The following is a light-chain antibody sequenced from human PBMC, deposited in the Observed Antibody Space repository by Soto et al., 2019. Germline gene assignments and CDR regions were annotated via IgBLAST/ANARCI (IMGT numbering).Light chain of an antibody. CDR2: DAS. CDR1: QSVSSY. Sequence: EIVLTQSPATLSLSPGERATLSCRASQSVSSYLAWYQQKPGQAPRLLIYDASNRATGIPARFSGSGSGTDFTLTISSLEPEDFAVYDCQQRSNWPPTFGQGTNVDIK. CDR3: QQRSNWPPT. J-gene: IGKJ1*01. V-gene: IGKV3-11*01.